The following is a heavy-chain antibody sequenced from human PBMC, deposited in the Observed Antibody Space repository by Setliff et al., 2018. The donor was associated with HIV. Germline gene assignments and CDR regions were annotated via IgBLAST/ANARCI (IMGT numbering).Heavy chain of an antibody. CDR1: GFTLNTNA. Sequence: GGSLRLSCAASGFTLNTNAMNWVRQAPGKGLEWVSTISGSGDITFYADSVKGRFTISTDNSKGTLYLQMSSLRAEDTALYYCAKELAASGLGYFDSWGRGILVTVSS. V-gene: IGHV3-23*01. D-gene: IGHD3-22*01. J-gene: IGHJ4*02. CDR3: AKELAASGLGYFDS. CDR2: ISGSGDIT.